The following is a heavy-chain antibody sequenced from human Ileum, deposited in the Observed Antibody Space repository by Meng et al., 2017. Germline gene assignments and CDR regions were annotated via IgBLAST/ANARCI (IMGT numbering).Heavy chain of an antibody. CDR1: GGTFSSYT. V-gene: IGHV1-69*02. CDR2: IIPILGIA. D-gene: IGHD3-3*01. J-gene: IGHJ4*02. CDR3: ARSSLGWPFLPFDY. Sequence: QVQLVQSGAEGKKQGAAVKVSGKASGGTFSSYTISWVRQAPGQGLEWMGRIIPILGIANYAQKFQGRVTITADKSTSTAYMELSSLRSEDTAVYYCARSSLGWPFLPFDYWGQGTLVTVSS.